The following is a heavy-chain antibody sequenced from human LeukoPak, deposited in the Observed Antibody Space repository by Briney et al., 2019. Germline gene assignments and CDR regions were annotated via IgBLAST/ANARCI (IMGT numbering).Heavy chain of an antibody. D-gene: IGHD3-10*01. CDR1: GYGFTTYW. CDR2: VDPSDSYT. Sequence: GESLRISCKGSGYGFTTYWISWVRQMPGKGLEWMGRVDPSDSYTNYSPSFQGHVTISADKSISTAYLQWSSLKASDTAMYYCARGITMVRGVKHWFDPWGQGTLVTVSS. CDR3: ARGITMVRGVKHWFDP. J-gene: IGHJ5*02. V-gene: IGHV5-10-1*01.